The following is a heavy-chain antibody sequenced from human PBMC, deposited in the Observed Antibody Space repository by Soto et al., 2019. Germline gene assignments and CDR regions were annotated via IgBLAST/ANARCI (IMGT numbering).Heavy chain of an antibody. CDR1: GFTFSSYA. Sequence: GGSLRLSCAASGFTFSSYAMSWVRQAPGKGLEWVSAISGGGNDRFYADSVRGRFTISRDNSRNTLYLHMNSLRAEDTAVHYCARSLFIASTDTEPFDSWGQGTLVPVSS. CDR2: ISGGGNDR. J-gene: IGHJ4*02. D-gene: IGHD6-13*01. CDR3: ARSLFIASTDTEPFDS. V-gene: IGHV3-23*01.